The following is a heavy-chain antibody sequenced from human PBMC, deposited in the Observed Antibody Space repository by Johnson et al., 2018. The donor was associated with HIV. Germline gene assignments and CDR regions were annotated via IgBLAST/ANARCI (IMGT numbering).Heavy chain of an antibody. Sequence: VQLMESGGGLVQPGGSLRLSCAASGFTFSNFWMTWFRQSPGKGLEWVANIKEDGSEIFYVDSVKGGSTISRDNAKNSLYLQMNSLRAEDTAVYYCARDPYSSGTVEFGAFDIWGQGTMVTVSS. V-gene: IGHV3-7*01. CDR3: ARDPYSSGTVEFGAFDI. D-gene: IGHD6-19*01. CDR1: GFTFSNFW. CDR2: IKEDGSEI. J-gene: IGHJ3*02.